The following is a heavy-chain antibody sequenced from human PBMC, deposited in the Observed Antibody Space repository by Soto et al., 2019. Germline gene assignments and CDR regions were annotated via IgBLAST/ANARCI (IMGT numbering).Heavy chain of an antibody. J-gene: IGHJ6*02. Sequence: GVLRLSCAASGFTFSSYSMNWVRQAPGKGLEWVSYISSSSSTIYYADSVKGRFTISRDNAKNSLYLQMNSLRDEDTAVYYCARDRANYYYYYGMDVWGQGTTVTVSS. CDR3: ARDRANYYYYYGMDV. CDR1: GFTFSSYS. V-gene: IGHV3-48*02. CDR2: ISSSSSTI.